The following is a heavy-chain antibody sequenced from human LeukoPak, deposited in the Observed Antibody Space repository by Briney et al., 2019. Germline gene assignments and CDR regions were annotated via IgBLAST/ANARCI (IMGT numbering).Heavy chain of an antibody. Sequence: GASVTVSCTASGFTFTTFAVQWVRQARGQRLEWIGWIVVDGGNTHYAQKFQERVDIITDRSTNTVFMGLRSLRSDDTAVYYCSAGATTYCGEDCYPSFFFYHGIDVWGQGTTVTVSS. J-gene: IGHJ6*02. CDR3: SAGATTYCGEDCYPSFFFYHGIDV. CDR1: GFTFTTFA. D-gene: IGHD2-21*02. V-gene: IGHV1-58*01. CDR2: IVVDGGNT.